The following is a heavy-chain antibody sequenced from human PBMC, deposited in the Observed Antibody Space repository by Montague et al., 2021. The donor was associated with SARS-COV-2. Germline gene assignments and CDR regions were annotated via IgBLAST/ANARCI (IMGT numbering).Heavy chain of an antibody. CDR1: GDSISYFY. D-gene: IGHD6-13*01. J-gene: IGHJ4*02. Sequence: SETLSLTCTVSGDSISYFYWSWIRQPAGKGLEWIGRASASGSTNYNPSLNSRVTMSVDTSKKQFSLRLSPVTAADTAVYYCASDVVAAPGTFDYWGQGTLVTVSS. CDR2: ASASGST. V-gene: IGHV4-4*07. CDR3: ASDVVAAPGTFDY.